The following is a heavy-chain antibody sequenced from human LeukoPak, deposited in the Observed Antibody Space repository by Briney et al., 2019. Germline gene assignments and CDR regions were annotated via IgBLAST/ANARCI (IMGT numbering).Heavy chain of an antibody. V-gene: IGHV4-39*07. Sequence: PSETLSLTCTVSGGSISSSSYYWGWIRQPPGKGLECIGSIYYSGSTYYNPSLKSRVTISVDTSKNQFSLNLSSVTPADTAVYYCARGYDYVGPWGQGTLVTVSS. CDR2: IYYSGST. CDR1: GGSISSSSYY. J-gene: IGHJ5*02. CDR3: ARGYDYVGP. D-gene: IGHD3-16*01.